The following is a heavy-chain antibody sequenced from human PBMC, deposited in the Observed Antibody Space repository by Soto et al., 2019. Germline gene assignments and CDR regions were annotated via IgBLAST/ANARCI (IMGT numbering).Heavy chain of an antibody. D-gene: IGHD3-3*01. V-gene: IGHV4-59*11. CDR3: ARVQGSDFWSASQSYYYMAV. Sequence: QVQLQESGPGLVKPSETLSLTCTVSGVSINTQYWSWVRQPPGKGLEWIGYLYNNGNAKHSPSLNSRVTMSLDTSKNQVSLKLTSVTAEDTGVYYCARVQGSDFWSASQSYYYMAVWGKGATVTVSS. CDR1: GVSINTQY. J-gene: IGHJ6*03. CDR2: LYNNGNA.